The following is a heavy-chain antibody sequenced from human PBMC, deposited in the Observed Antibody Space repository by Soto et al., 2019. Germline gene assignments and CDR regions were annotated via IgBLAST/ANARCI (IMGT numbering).Heavy chain of an antibody. CDR3: ARLLRGDYGYYYGMDV. CDR1: GGSISSYY. V-gene: IGHV4-59*08. D-gene: IGHD4-17*01. CDR2: IYYSGST. Sequence: PSEALSLTCTVSGGSISSYYWSWIRQPPGKGLEWIGYIYYSGSTNYNPSLKSRVTISVDTSKNQFSLKLSSVTAADTAVYYCARLLRGDYGYYYGMDVWGQGTTVNVSS. J-gene: IGHJ6*02.